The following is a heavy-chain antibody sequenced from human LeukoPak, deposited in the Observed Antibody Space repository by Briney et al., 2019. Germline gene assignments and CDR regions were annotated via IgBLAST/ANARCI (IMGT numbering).Heavy chain of an antibody. D-gene: IGHD4-17*01. Sequence: GESLKISCKGSGYNFPTYWIGWVRQMPGKGLEWIGIIYPDDSDTRYSPSFQGQVSISADKSISTAYLQWSSLKASDTAMYYCARMGNYGDYVFAFDIWGQGTMVTVSS. CDR2: IYPDDSDT. J-gene: IGHJ3*02. CDR3: ARMGNYGDYVFAFDI. CDR1: GYNFPTYW. V-gene: IGHV5-51*01.